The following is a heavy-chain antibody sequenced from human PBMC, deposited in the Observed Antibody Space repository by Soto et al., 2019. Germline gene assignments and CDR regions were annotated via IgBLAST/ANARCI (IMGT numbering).Heavy chain of an antibody. CDR3: ARADYPNYYYYGMDV. D-gene: IGHD4-17*01. V-gene: IGHV3-48*02. CDR1: GFTFSTYN. Sequence: PGGSLRLSCAASGFTFSTYNMNWVRQAPGKGLEWVSYISSSSSTIYYADSVKGRFTISRDNAKNSLYLQMNSLRDEDTAVYYCARADYPNYYYYGMDVWGQGTTVTVSS. CDR2: ISSSSSTI. J-gene: IGHJ6*02.